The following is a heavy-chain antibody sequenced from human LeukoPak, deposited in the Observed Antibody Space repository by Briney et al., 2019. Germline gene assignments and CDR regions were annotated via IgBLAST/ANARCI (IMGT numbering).Heavy chain of an antibody. V-gene: IGHV3-30-3*01. CDR3: AKDSTEILVGATSAFDY. Sequence: GGSLRLSCAASGFTFSSYAMRWVRQAPGKGLEWVAVISYDGSNKYYADSVKGRFTISRDNSKNTLYLQMNSLRAEDTAVYYCAKDSTEILVGATSAFDYWGQGTLVTVSS. CDR2: ISYDGSNK. CDR1: GFTFSSYA. D-gene: IGHD1-26*01. J-gene: IGHJ4*02.